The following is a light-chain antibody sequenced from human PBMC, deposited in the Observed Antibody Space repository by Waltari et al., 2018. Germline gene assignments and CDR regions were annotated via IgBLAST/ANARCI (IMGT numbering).Light chain of an antibody. CDR1: QSVSNN. CDR3: QQYNDWTPIT. CDR2: GAS. V-gene: IGKV3-15*01. J-gene: IGKJ3*01. Sequence: EVVMTQSPGTLSVTPGESATLSCRDSQSVSNNLAWYQQKPGQAPRLLIYGASTRATGIPDRFSGSGSGTEFTLTVSSLQSEDFGVYFCQQYNDWTPITFGPGTKVDIK.